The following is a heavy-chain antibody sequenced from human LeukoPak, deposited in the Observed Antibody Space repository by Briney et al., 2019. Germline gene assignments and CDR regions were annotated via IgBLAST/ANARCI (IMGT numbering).Heavy chain of an antibody. CDR1: GGSISSYY. D-gene: IGHD3-3*01. CDR3: ARELRFLEWSHFDY. CDR2: IYTSGST. Sequence: SETLSLTCTVSGGSISSYYWSWIRQPAGKGLEWIGRIYTSGSTNYNPSLKSRVTMSVDRSKNQFSLKLSSVTAADTAVYYCARELRFLEWSHFDYWGQGTLVTVSS. V-gene: IGHV4-4*07. J-gene: IGHJ4*02.